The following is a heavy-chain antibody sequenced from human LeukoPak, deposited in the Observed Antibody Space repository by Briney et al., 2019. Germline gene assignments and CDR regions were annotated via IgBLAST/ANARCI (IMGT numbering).Heavy chain of an antibody. CDR2: IYYSGST. J-gene: IGHJ4*02. CDR3: ATTPPQEYYFDY. Sequence: SETLSLTCTVSGGSISSSSYYWGWIRQPPGKGLEWIGYIYYSGSTYYNPSLKSRVTISVDTSKNQFSLKLSSVTAADTAVYYCATTPPQEYYFDYWGQGTLVTVSS. CDR1: GGSISSSSYY. V-gene: IGHV4-30-4*08.